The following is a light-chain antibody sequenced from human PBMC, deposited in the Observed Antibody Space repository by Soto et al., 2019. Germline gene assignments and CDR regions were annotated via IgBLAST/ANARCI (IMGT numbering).Light chain of an antibody. CDR3: LQYYSTPWT. Sequence: DIVMTQSPDSLAVSLGERATINCKSSQCVLYRSNNRNYLAWYQQKPGQPPKLLIYWASTRESGVPDRFSGSGSGSDFTLTISSLQAEDVAVYYCLQYYSTPWTFGQGTKVEIK. CDR1: QCVLYRSNNRNY. CDR2: WAS. J-gene: IGKJ1*01. V-gene: IGKV4-1*01.